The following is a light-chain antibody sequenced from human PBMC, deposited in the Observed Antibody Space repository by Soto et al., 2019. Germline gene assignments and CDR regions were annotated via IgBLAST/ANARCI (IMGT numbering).Light chain of an antibody. CDR3: QQYNSYSRT. Sequence: DIQMTQSPSTLSASVGDRVTITCRASQSISYWLAWYQQKPGKAPKLLIYKSSTLESEVPSRFSGSGSGTEFTLTISSLQPDDFATYYCQQYNSYSRTFGQGTKVDIK. CDR2: KSS. CDR1: QSISYW. J-gene: IGKJ1*01. V-gene: IGKV1-5*03.